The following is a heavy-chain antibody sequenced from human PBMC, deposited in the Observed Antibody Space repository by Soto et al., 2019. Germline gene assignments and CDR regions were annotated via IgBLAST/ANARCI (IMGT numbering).Heavy chain of an antibody. V-gene: IGHV3-30*18. CDR1: GFTFSSYG. D-gene: IGHD5-18*01. CDR2: IAYDGSNK. Sequence: QVQLVESGGGVVQPGRSLRLSCAASGFTFSSYGMHWVRQAPGKGLEWVAVIAYDGSNKYFPDSVKGRFTISRDNSKNTLYRQMNSLRAEDTAVYYCAKDNGYSHTRGTDVWGQGTTVTVSS. CDR3: AKDNGYSHTRGTDV. J-gene: IGHJ6*02.